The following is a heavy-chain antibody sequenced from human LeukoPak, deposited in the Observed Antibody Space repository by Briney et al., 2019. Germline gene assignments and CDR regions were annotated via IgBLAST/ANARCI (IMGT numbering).Heavy chain of an antibody. J-gene: IGHJ6*03. CDR2: INHSGST. CDR1: GGSFSGYY. Sequence: PSETLSLTCAVYGGSFSGYYWSWIRQPPGKGLEWIGEINHSGSTNYNPSLKSRVTISVDTSKNQFSLKLSSVTAADTAVYYCARRREYVWGNSKVRLYMDVWGKGTTVTISS. D-gene: IGHD3-16*01. V-gene: IGHV4-34*01. CDR3: ARRREYVWGNSKVRLYMDV.